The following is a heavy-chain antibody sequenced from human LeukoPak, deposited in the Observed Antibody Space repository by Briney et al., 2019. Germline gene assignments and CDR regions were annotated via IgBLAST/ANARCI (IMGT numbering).Heavy chain of an antibody. CDR3: ARVHEDGDPLGY. D-gene: IGHD4-17*01. CDR2: IIPILGIA. J-gene: IGHJ4*02. V-gene: IGHV1-69*04. Sequence: SVKVSCKASGGTFSSYAISWVRQAPGQGLEWMGRIIPILGIANYAQKFQGRVTITADKSMSTAYMELSSLRSEDTAVYYCARVHEDGDPLGYWGQGTLVTVSS. CDR1: GGTFSSYA.